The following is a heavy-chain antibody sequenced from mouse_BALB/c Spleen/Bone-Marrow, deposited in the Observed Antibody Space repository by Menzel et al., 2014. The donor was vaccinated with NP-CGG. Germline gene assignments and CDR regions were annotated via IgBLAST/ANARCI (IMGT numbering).Heavy chain of an antibody. D-gene: IGHD2-1*01. CDR1: GFTFSNYG. CDR3: VRGNYGNYVDYFDF. J-gene: IGHJ2*01. V-gene: IGHV5-6-3*01. CDR2: INSNGGST. Sequence: EVKLQESGGGLVQPGGSLKLSCAASGFTFSNYGMSWVRQTPDKRLELVATINSNGGSTYYPDSVKGRFTISRDTAKNTLYLQMSSLKSEETAMYYCVRGNYGNYVDYFDFWGQDTTLTVSS.